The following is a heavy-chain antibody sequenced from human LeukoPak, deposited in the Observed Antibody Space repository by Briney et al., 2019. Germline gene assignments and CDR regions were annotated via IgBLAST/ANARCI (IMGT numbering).Heavy chain of an antibody. D-gene: IGHD3-22*01. J-gene: IGHJ4*02. CDR1: GDSVSSNSVT. CDR2: TYYRSTWYN. Sequence: SQTLSLTCAISGDSVSSNSVTWNWIRQSPSRGLEWLGRTYYRSTWYNDYAVSVKSRITINPDTSKNQFSLQLNSVTPEDTAVYYCAREDYYDSSGLRDWGQGTLVTVSS. CDR3: AREDYYDSSGLRD. V-gene: IGHV6-1*01.